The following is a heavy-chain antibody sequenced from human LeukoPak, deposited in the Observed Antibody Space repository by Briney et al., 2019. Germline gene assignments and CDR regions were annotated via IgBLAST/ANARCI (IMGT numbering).Heavy chain of an antibody. CDR3: ARGVSGIAARRYVYYGMDV. V-gene: IGHV4-30-4*02. J-gene: IGHJ6*02. D-gene: IGHD6-6*01. CDR1: GGSISSGDYY. CDR2: IYYSGST. Sequence: SETLSLTCTVSGGSISSGDYYWSWIRQPPGKGLEWIGYIYYSGSTYYNPSLKSRVTISVDTSKNRFSLKLSSVTAADTAVYYCARGVSGIAARRYVYYGMDVWGQGTTVTVSS.